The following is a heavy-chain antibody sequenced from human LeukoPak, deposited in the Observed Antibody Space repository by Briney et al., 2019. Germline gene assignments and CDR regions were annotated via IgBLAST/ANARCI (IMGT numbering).Heavy chain of an antibody. Sequence: GGPLRLSCAASGFTFSSYGMHWVRQAPGKGLEWVAFIRYDGSNKYYADSVKGRFTISRDNSKNTLYLQMNSLRAEDTAVYYCAKDRSYSSFFDYWGQGTLVTVSS. V-gene: IGHV3-30*02. CDR1: GFTFSSYG. J-gene: IGHJ4*02. CDR3: AKDRSYSSFFDY. D-gene: IGHD1-26*01. CDR2: IRYDGSNK.